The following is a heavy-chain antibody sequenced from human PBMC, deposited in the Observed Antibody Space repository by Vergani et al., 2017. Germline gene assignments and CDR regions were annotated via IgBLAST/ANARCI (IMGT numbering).Heavy chain of an antibody. D-gene: IGHD2-15*01. J-gene: IGHJ4*02. V-gene: IGHV3-30*03. Sequence: QVHLVESGGGVVQPGRSLRLSCVVSGFTSSYYGMHWVRQAPGKGLEWVAVISYDGTQKYYADSVKGRFTISRDNSKSTLYLQMNSLRTEDTAVYYCARKSFGRQVCQIRYFREWGQGTLVTVSS. CDR2: ISYDGTQK. CDR3: ARKSFGRQVCQIRYFRE. CDR1: GFTSSYYG.